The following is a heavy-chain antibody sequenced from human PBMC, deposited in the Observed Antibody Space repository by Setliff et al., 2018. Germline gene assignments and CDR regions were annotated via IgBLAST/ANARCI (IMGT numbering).Heavy chain of an antibody. CDR1: GYRLSTYG. V-gene: IGHV1-18*01. J-gene: IGHJ4*02. CDR3: ARDRKSSPEHYYFDY. CDR2: VSDNNGNT. Sequence: ASVKVSCKASGYRLSTYGISWVRQAPGQGLEWMAWVSDNNGNTNYAKSFQGRVTMNTDTSTSTAYMELGSLTSDDTAVYYCARDRKSSPEHYYFDYWGQGTLVTV.